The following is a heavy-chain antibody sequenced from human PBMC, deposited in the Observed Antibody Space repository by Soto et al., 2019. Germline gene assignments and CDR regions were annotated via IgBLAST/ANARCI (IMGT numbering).Heavy chain of an antibody. Sequence: QVQLVQSGAEVKKPGASVKVSCKASGYTFTSYGISWVRQAPGQGLEWMGWINAYNGNTNYAQKPQGRVTMPTVTATSTAYRERRSLRLDDTAVYYCARDVGYGLIDYWGQGTLVTVSS. J-gene: IGHJ4*02. CDR1: GYTFTSYG. V-gene: IGHV1-18*01. D-gene: IGHD5-18*01. CDR2: INAYNGNT. CDR3: ARDVGYGLIDY.